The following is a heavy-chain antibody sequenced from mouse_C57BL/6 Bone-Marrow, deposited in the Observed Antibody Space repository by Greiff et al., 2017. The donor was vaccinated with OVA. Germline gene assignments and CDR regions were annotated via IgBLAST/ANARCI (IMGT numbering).Heavy chain of an antibody. J-gene: IGHJ4*01. CDR2: IHPNSGST. CDR3: ARLYAMDY. CDR1: GYTFTSYW. V-gene: IGHV1-64*01. Sequence: QVHVKQPGAELVKPGASVKLSCKASGYTFTSYWMHWVKQRPGQGLEWIGMIHPNSGSTNYNEKFKSKATLTVDRSSSTAYMQLSSLTSEDSAVYYCARLYAMDYWGQGTSVTVSS.